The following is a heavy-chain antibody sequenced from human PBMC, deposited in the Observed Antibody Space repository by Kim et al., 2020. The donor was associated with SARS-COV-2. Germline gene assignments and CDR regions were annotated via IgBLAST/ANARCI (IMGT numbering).Heavy chain of an antibody. J-gene: IGHJ6*01. CDR3: AGEGAL. Sequence: GGSLRLSCVASGFNFSSYWMSWVRQAPGKGLEWVANIKHGGGEKYYADSVEGRFTISRDNSKNSLYLHMTSLRAEDTSVYYCAGEGALWG. CDR2: IKHGGGEK. CDR1: GFNFSSYW. V-gene: IGHV3-7*03.